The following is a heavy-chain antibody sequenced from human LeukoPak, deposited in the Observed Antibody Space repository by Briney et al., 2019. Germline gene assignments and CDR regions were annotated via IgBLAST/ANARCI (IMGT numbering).Heavy chain of an antibody. CDR1: GFTFSGYA. Sequence: QPGGSLRLSCAASGFTFSGYAVSWVRQAPGKGLEWVSAISGSGGSTYYADSVKGRFTISRDNSKNTLYLQMNSLRVEDTAVYYCAKGSSCWYLLFDYWGQGTLVTVSS. J-gene: IGHJ4*02. V-gene: IGHV3-23*01. CDR2: ISGSGGST. CDR3: AKGSSCWYLLFDY. D-gene: IGHD6-19*01.